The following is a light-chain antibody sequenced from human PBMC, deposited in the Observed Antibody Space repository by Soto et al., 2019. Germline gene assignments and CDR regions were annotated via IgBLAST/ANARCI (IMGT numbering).Light chain of an antibody. Sequence: DIQMTQSPSTLSASVGDRVTMTCRASQSIRTWLAWYQQKPGKAPRLLMYQASSLKSGVPSRFSGSGSETDFTLTITSLQPDDTATYFCLLDFNYLWAFCQGTKV. CDR1: QSIRTW. V-gene: IGKV1-5*03. CDR2: QAS. J-gene: IGKJ1*01. CDR3: LLDFNYLWA.